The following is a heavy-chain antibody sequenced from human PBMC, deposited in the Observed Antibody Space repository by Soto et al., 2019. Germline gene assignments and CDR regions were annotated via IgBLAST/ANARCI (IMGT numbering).Heavy chain of an antibody. Sequence: GGSLRLSCAASGFTFSSYSMNWVRQAPGKGLEWVSYISSSSSTIYYADSVKGRFTISRDNAKNSLYLQMDSLRAEDTSFYFCARDHDEDFGYDLDYFDYWGQGTLVTVSS. D-gene: IGHD5-12*01. CDR1: GFTFSSYS. J-gene: IGHJ4*02. CDR3: ARDHDEDFGYDLDYFDY. CDR2: ISSSSSTI. V-gene: IGHV3-48*01.